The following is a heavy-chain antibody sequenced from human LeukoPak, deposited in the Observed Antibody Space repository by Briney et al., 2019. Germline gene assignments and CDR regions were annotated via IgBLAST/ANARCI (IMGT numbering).Heavy chain of an antibody. D-gene: IGHD3-22*01. J-gene: IGHJ3*02. CDR2: IYYSGST. V-gene: IGHV4-59*01. CDR1: GGSISSYY. CDR3: AREDSSGYAAFDI. Sequence: SETLSLTCTVSGGSISSYYWSWVRQPPGKGLEWIGYIYYSGSTNYNPSLKSRVTISVDTSKNQFSLKLSSVTAADTAVYYCAREDSSGYAAFDIWGQGTMVTVSS.